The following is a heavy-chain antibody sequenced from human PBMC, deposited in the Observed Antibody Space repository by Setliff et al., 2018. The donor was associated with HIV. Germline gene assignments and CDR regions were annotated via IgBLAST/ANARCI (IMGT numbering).Heavy chain of an antibody. CDR1: GGSFSGYY. Sequence: SETLSLTCDVYGGSFSGYYWSWIRQPPGKGLEWIGEINHSGSTNYNPSLKSRVTISVDTSKNQFSLKLSSVTAADTAVYFCAKRGIAVAGRWVPRNNWFDPWGQGSLVTV. J-gene: IGHJ5*02. CDR3: AKRGIAVAGRWVPRNNWFDP. CDR2: INHSGST. D-gene: IGHD6-19*01. V-gene: IGHV4-34*01.